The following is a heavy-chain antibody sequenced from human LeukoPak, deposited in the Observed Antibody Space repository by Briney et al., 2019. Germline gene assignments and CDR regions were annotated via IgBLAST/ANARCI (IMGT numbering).Heavy chain of an antibody. D-gene: IGHD3-9*01. V-gene: IGHV6-1*01. Sequence: SQTLSLTCAISGDSVSSNSVTWHWIRQSPSRGLEWLGRTYYRSTWYNDYAVSVRGRITVNPDTSKNQFSLHLNSVTPEDTAVYYCARRLAQYDCFDPWGQGILVTVSS. J-gene: IGHJ5*02. CDR1: GDSVSSNSVT. CDR2: TYYRSTWYN. CDR3: ARRLAQYDCFDP.